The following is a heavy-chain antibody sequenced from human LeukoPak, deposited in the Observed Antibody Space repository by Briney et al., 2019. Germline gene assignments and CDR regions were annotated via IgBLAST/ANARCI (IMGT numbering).Heavy chain of an antibody. D-gene: IGHD5-24*01. CDR3: ARGWLQLPWFDP. J-gene: IGHJ5*02. CDR2: MNPNSGNT. CDR1: GYTFTSYY. V-gene: IGHV1-8*02. Sequence: ASVKVSCKASGYTFTSYYMHWVRQAPGQGLEWMGWMNPNSGNTGYAQKFQGRVTMTRNTSISTAYMELSSLRSEDTAVYYCARGWLQLPWFDPWGQGTLVTVSS.